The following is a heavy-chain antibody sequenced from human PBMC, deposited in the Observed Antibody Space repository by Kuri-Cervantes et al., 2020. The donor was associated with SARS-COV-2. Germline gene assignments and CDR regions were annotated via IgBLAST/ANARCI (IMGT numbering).Heavy chain of an antibody. CDR2: IYSGGSST. D-gene: IGHD1-26*01. J-gene: IGHJ4*02. V-gene: IGHV3-23*03. Sequence: GGSLRLSCAASGFTFSSYAMSWVRQAPGKGLEWVSVIYSGGSSTYYADSVKGRFTISRDNSKNTLYLQMNSLRAEDTAVYYCAKDQWELLGGGYWDQGTLVTVSS. CDR3: AKDQWELLGGGY. CDR1: GFTFSSYA.